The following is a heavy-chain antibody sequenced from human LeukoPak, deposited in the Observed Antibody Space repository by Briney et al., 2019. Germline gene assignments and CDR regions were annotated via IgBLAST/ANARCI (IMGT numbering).Heavy chain of an antibody. V-gene: IGHV3-33*06. CDR3: AKDLIVGATTSSG. Sequence: GGSLRLSCAASGFTFSSYGMHWVRQAPGKGLEWVAVIWYDGSNKYYADSVKGRFTISRDNSKNTLYLQMNSLRAEDPAVYYCAKDLIVGATTSSGWGQGTLVTVSS. CDR2: IWYDGSNK. J-gene: IGHJ4*02. D-gene: IGHD1-26*01. CDR1: GFTFSSYG.